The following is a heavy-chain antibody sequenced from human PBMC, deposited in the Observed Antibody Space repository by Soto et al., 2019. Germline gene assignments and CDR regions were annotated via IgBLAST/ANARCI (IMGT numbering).Heavy chain of an antibody. CDR2: MNPNSGNT. CDR1: GYTFTSYD. CDR3: ARGLGKKRYFDWLYERYYYYYYMDV. Sequence: ASVKVSCKASGYTFTSYDINWVRQATGQGLEWMGWMNPNSGNTGYAQKFQGRVTMTRNTSISTAYMELSSLRSEDTAVYYCARGLGKKRYFDWLYERYYYYYYMDVWGKGTTVTVSS. V-gene: IGHV1-8*01. D-gene: IGHD3-9*01. J-gene: IGHJ6*03.